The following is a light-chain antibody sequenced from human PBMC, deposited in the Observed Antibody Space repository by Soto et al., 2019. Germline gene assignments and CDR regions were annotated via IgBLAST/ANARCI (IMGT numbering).Light chain of an antibody. CDR1: SSDVGGYNY. CDR3: SSFAGGGNPVL. V-gene: IGLV2-8*01. J-gene: IGLJ2*01. CDR2: EVT. Sequence: QSALTQPPSASGSLGQSVTISCTGTSSDVGGYNYVSWHQQHPGKAPKVMIYEVTERPPGVPDRFSGSKSGNTASLTVSGLQAEDVADYYCSSFAGGGNPVLLGGGTKLTVL.